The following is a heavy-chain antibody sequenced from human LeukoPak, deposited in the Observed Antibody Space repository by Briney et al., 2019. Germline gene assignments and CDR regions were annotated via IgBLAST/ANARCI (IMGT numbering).Heavy chain of an antibody. CDR1: GYTFTSYY. D-gene: IGHD6-19*01. CDR2: INPSGGST. V-gene: IGHV1-46*01. CDR3: ARAAVAGKRTLDY. Sequence: ASVKVSCKAPGYTFTSYYMHWVRQAPGQGLEWMGIINPSGGSTSYAQKFQGRVTMTRDTSTSTVYVELSSLRSEDTAVYYCARAAVAGKRTLDYWGQGTLVTVSS. J-gene: IGHJ4*02.